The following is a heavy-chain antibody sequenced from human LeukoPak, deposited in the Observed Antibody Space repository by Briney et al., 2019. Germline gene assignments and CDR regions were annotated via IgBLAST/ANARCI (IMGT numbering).Heavy chain of an antibody. CDR3: AKPGFSDYVWGSYRLYYFDY. D-gene: IGHD3-16*02. V-gene: IGHV3-23*01. Sequence: GGSLRLSCAASGFSLSSYAMSWVGQAPGKGLEWVSAISGSGGSTYYADSVKVRFTIYRYNSKNTLYLQMNSLRAEDTAVYYCAKPGFSDYVWGSYRLYYFDYWGQGTLVTVSS. J-gene: IGHJ4*02. CDR2: ISGSGGST. CDR1: GFSLSSYA.